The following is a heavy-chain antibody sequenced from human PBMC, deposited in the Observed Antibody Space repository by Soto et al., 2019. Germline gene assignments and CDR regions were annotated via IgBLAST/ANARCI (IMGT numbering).Heavy chain of an antibody. CDR1: GFTFSSYA. CDR2: ISGSGGST. CDR3: AKDHGAMQDYFDY. Sequence: EVQLLESGGGLVQPGGSLRLSCAASGFTFSSYAMSWVRQAPGKGLEWVSAISGSGGSTYYAESVKGRFTISRDNSKNTLYLQMNSLRAEDTAVYYCAKDHGAMQDYFDYWGQGTLVTVSS. D-gene: IGHD1-26*01. V-gene: IGHV3-23*01. J-gene: IGHJ4*02.